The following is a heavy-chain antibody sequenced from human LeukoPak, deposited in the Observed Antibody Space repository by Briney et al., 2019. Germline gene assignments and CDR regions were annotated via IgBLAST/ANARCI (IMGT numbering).Heavy chain of an antibody. Sequence: ESGPTLVNPTQTLTLTCTFSGFSLSTSGVGVGWIRQPPGKALEWLALIYWDGDKRYSPSLKSRLTITKDTSKNQVVLTMTNMDPVDTATYYCAHSPGGGYSGYGYNWFDPWGQGTLVTVSS. CDR3: AHSPGGGYSGYGYNWFDP. J-gene: IGHJ5*02. CDR2: IYWDGDK. D-gene: IGHD5-12*01. CDR1: GFSLSTSGVG. V-gene: IGHV2-5*02.